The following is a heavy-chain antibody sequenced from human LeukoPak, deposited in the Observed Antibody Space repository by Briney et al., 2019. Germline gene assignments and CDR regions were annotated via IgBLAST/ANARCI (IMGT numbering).Heavy chain of an antibody. D-gene: IGHD3-16*01. CDR3: ARKTYGPYYCYYMDV. Sequence: ASVKVSCKASGYTFTSYAMNWVRQAPGQGLEWMGWINTNTGNPTYAQGFTGRFVFSLDTSVSTAYLQISSLKAEDTAVYYCARKTYGPYYCYYMDVWGKGTTVTVSS. V-gene: IGHV7-4-1*02. J-gene: IGHJ6*03. CDR1: GYTFTSYA. CDR2: INTNTGNP.